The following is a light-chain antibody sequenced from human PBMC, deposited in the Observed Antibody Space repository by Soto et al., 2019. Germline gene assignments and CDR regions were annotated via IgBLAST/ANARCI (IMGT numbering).Light chain of an antibody. V-gene: IGLV1-51*01. CDR1: SSNIGNNY. CDR2: DND. Sequence: QSVLTQPPSVSAAPGQKATISCSGSSSNIGNNYVFWYQQLPGTAPKLLIYDNDKRPSGIPDRFSGSKSDTSATLGITGLQTGDEADYYCATWDRSLSVGVFGGGTKLTVL. J-gene: IGLJ2*01. CDR3: ATWDRSLSVGV.